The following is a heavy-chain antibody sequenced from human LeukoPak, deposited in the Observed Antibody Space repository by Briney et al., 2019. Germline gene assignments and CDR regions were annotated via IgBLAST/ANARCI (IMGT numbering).Heavy chain of an antibody. J-gene: IGHJ4*02. CDR1: GGSISSSNW. Sequence: PSGTLSLTCAVSGGSISSSNWWSWVRQPPGKGLEWIGEIYHSGSTNYNPSLKSRVTISVDKPKNQFSLKLSSVTAADTAVYYCASNVVVVAATLFDYWGQGTLVTVSS. CDR2: IYHSGST. V-gene: IGHV4-4*02. D-gene: IGHD2-15*01. CDR3: ASNVVVVAATLFDY.